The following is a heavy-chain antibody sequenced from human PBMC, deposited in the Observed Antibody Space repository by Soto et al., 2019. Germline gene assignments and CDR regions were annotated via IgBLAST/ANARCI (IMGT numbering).Heavy chain of an antibody. CDR2: ISYDGSNK. V-gene: IGHV3-30*18. CDR1: RLTVWSYG. CDR3: AKGRSGPKGRYYFDY. Sequence: WSIEISCAASRLTVWSYGMHGVRKATGKGLEWVAVISYDGSNKYYADSVKGRFTISRDNSKNTLYLQMNSLRAEDTAVYYCAKGRSGPKGRYYFDYWGQGTLVT. J-gene: IGHJ4*02. D-gene: IGHD3-16*02.